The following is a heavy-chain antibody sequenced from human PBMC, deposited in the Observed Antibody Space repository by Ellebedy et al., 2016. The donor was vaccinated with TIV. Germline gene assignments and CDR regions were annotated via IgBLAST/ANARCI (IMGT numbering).Heavy chain of an antibody. D-gene: IGHD6-13*01. Sequence: SETLSLTCTVSGYSISSGYYWGWIRQPPGKGLEWIGSIYHSGSTYYNPSLKSRVTISVDTSKNQFSLKLSSVTATDTAVYYCARVGGGQQLVPFGLNWYFDLWGRGTLVTVSS. V-gene: IGHV4-38-2*02. J-gene: IGHJ2*01. CDR3: ARVGGGQQLVPFGLNWYFDL. CDR1: GYSISSGYY. CDR2: IYHSGST.